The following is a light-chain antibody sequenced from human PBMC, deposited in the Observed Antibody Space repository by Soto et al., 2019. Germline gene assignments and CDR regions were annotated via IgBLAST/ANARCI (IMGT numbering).Light chain of an antibody. Sequence: EIVLTQSPATLSLSPGESATLSCRASESVRTQLAWYQQKQGQAPRLVIYDASIRATGFPARFSGSGSGTDFTLTISSLEPEDFAVYYCQQRSIWPPSTFGQGPTLEIK. J-gene: IGKJ2*01. CDR1: ESVRTQ. V-gene: IGKV3-11*01. CDR3: QQRSIWPPST. CDR2: DAS.